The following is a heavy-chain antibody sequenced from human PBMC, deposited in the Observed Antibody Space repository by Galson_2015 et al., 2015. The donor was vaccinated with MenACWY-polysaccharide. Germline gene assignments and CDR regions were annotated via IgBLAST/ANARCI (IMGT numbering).Heavy chain of an antibody. CDR3: AREQSGSGRSSIDY. Sequence: CAISGDSVSSNSAAWNWIRQSPSRGLEWLGRTYYRSKWYNDYAVSVKSRITINPDTSKNQFSLQLNFVTPGDTAVYYCAREQSGSGRSSIDYWGQGTLVTVSS. J-gene: IGHJ4*02. V-gene: IGHV6-1*01. D-gene: IGHD3-10*01. CDR2: TYYRSKWYN. CDR1: GDSVSSNSAA.